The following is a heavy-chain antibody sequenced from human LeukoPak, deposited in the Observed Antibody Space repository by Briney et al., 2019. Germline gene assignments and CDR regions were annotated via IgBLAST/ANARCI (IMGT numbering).Heavy chain of an antibody. D-gene: IGHD1-7*01. J-gene: IGHJ4*02. V-gene: IGHV3-23*01. CDR1: GFRFSSYA. Sequence: GGSLRLSCAASGFRFSSYAMSWVRQAPGKGLEWVSAISGSGVSTYYADSVKGRFTVSRDNSRNTLYLQMSSLRAEDTAVYYCPKDERNWNYNLASQTYDWGQGTLVTVSS. CDR2: ISGSGVST. CDR3: PKDERNWNYNLASQTYD.